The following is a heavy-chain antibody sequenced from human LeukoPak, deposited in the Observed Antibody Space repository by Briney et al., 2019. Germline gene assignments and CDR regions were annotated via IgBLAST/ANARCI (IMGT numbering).Heavy chain of an antibody. CDR1: GGSISSYY. CDR3: ARFPLQGDYYGDPK. Sequence: SETLSLTCTVSGGSISSYYWSWIRQPPGKGLEWIGHIYYSGSTNYNPSLKSRVTMSVDTSKNQFSLNLSSVTAADTAVYYCARFPLQGDYYGDPKWGQGTLVTVSS. V-gene: IGHV4-59*08. CDR2: IYYSGST. J-gene: IGHJ4*02. D-gene: IGHD4-17*01.